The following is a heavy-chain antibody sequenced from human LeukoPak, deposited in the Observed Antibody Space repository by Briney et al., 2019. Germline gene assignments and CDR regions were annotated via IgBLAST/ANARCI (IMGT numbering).Heavy chain of an antibody. CDR1: GYTFTGYY. CDR2: INPNSGGT. V-gene: IGHV1-2*02. D-gene: IGHD5-12*01. CDR3: AREGADIVATGYFDY. J-gene: IGHJ4*02. Sequence: ASVKVSCKASGYTFTGYYMHWVRQAPGQGLEWMGWINPNSGGTNYAQKFQGRVTITADKSTSTAYMELSSLRSEDTAVYYCAREGADIVATGYFDYWGQGTLVTVSS.